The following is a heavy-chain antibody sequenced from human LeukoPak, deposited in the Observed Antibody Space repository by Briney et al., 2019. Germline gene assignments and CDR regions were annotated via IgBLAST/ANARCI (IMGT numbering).Heavy chain of an antibody. D-gene: IGHD6-19*01. J-gene: IGHJ5*02. CDR2: ITGSGGYT. CDR3: AKVGVAGGYYWFDP. CDR1: GFTFSTYS. Sequence: PGGPLRLSCAASGFTFSTYSMNWVRQAPGKGLEWVSAITGSGGYTYNADSVKGRFTISRDNSKNTLYLQMNSLRAEDTAVYYCAKVGVAGGYYWFDPWGQGTLVTVSS. V-gene: IGHV3-23*01.